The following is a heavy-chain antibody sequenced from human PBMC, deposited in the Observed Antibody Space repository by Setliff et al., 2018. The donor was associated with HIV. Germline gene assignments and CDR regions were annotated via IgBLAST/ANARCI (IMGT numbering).Heavy chain of an antibody. CDR2: ISYDGSRT. Sequence: GGSLRLSCVASGFTFSTFAMHWVRQAPGKGLEWVSSISYDGSRTNYAGSVKGRFTISRDNSNNTLFLEVSSLRPEDTALYYCAKTRDTAMVTFDYWGQGTLVTVSS. CDR1: GFTFSTFA. CDR3: AKTRDTAMVTFDY. D-gene: IGHD5-18*01. J-gene: IGHJ4*02. V-gene: IGHV3-30*15.